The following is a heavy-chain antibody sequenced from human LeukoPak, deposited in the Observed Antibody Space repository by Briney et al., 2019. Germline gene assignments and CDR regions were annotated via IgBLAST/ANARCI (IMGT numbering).Heavy chain of an antibody. J-gene: IGHJ4*02. CDR1: GYTFTSYG. Sequence: ASVKVSCKASGYTFTSYGISWARQAPGQGLEWMGWISAYNGNTNYAQKLQGRVTMTTDTSTSTAYVELRSLRSDDTAVYYCARDRPGKEQWLVYWGQGTLVTVSS. D-gene: IGHD6-19*01. CDR2: ISAYNGNT. CDR3: ARDRPGKEQWLVY. V-gene: IGHV1-18*04.